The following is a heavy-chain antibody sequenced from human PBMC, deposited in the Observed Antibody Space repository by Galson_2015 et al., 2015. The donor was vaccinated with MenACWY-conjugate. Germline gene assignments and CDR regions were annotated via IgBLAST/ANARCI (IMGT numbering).Heavy chain of an antibody. J-gene: IGHJ6*03. CDR1: GFPFNTYY. Sequence: SLRLSCAASGFPFNTYYINFIRQAPGKGLEWIAYIDRSGAKTHYADSVKGRFNVSRDNTKNVLFLQMTSLTVEGTAVYYCARGIQLRFLEPPYYLDVWGRGTTVIVSS. CDR3: ARGIQLRFLEPPYYLDV. CDR2: IDRSGAKT. D-gene: IGHD3-3*01. V-gene: IGHV3-11*06.